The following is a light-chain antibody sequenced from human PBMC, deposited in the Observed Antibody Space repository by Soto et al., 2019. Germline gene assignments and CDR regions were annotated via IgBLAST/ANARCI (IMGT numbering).Light chain of an antibody. Sequence: QPVLTQPASVSGSPGQSITISCTGTSSDVGGYNYVPWYQQHPGKAPKLMIYDVSNRPSGVSNRFSGSKSGNTASLTISGLQAEDEADYYCSSYTSSSTYVVFGGGTKLTVL. V-gene: IGLV2-14*01. CDR2: DVS. J-gene: IGLJ2*01. CDR1: SSDVGGYNY. CDR3: SSYTSSSTYVV.